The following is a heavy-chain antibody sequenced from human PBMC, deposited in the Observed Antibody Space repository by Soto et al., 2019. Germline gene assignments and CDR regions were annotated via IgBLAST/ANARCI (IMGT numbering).Heavy chain of an antibody. J-gene: IGHJ4*02. Sequence: PSETLSLTCTVSGGSISSYYWSWIRQPPGKGLEWIGYIYYSGSTNYNPSLKSRVTISVDTSKNQFSLKLSSVTAADTAVYYCARVMVRGVIISEFDYWGQGTLVTSPQ. CDR2: IYYSGST. V-gene: IGHV4-59*01. D-gene: IGHD3-10*01. CDR3: ARVMVRGVIISEFDY. CDR1: GGSISSYY.